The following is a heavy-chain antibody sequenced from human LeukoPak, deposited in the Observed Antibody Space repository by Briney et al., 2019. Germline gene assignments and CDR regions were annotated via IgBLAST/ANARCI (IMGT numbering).Heavy chain of an antibody. V-gene: IGHV4-59*01. J-gene: IGHJ4*02. CDR2: IYSSGST. D-gene: IGHD2-21*01. CDR3: ARFAYCGGHCWYYFDY. CDR1: GGSISSYY. Sequence: PSETLSLTCTVSGGSISSYYWSWIRQPPGEGLEWIGYIYSSGSTNYNPSLKSRVTKSVDTSKNQFSLKLSSVTAADTAVYYCARFAYCGGHCWYYFDYWGQGSLVTVSS.